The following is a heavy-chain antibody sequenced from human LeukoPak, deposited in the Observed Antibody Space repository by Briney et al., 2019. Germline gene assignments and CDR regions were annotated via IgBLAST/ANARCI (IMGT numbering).Heavy chain of an antibody. CDR2: INHSGST. CDR1: GGSFSGYY. J-gene: IGHJ5*02. CDR3: ARGGRYSSGP. V-gene: IGHV4-34*01. D-gene: IGHD6-19*01. Sequence: PSETLSLTCAVYGGSFSGYYWSWIRQPPGKGLEWIGEINHSGSTNYNPSLKRRVTISVDTSKNQFSLKLSSVTAADTAVYYCARGGRYSSGPWGQGTLVTVSS.